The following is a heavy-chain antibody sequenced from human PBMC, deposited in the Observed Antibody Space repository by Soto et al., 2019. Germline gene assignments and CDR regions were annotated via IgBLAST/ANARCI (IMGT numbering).Heavy chain of an antibody. CDR3: TRDASRDSSARSWFDP. CDR1: GFTFRSFT. V-gene: IGHV3-21*01. Sequence: GGSLRLSCAASGFTFRSFTMNWVRQAPGKGLEWVSTISTDSAYIYSADAVRGRFTISRDNAKNSLHLQMNSLRAEDTAVYYCTRDASRDSSARSWFDPWGPGTLVTVSS. CDR2: ISTDSAYI. D-gene: IGHD6-13*01. J-gene: IGHJ5*02.